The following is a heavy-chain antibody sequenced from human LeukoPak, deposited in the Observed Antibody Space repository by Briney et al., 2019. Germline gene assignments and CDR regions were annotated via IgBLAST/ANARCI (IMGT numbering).Heavy chain of an antibody. CDR1: EYIFSTYY. D-gene: IGHD3-9*01. J-gene: IGHJ4*01. Sequence: ASVKVSYTPSEYIFSTYYMLWGRQAPGQGLEWMGIINPSGGSTSYAQKFQGRVTMTRDTSTSTVYMELSILRSEDTAVYYCARDWGLRYFDWLSGYYLEFGGQGTLGTVSS. V-gene: IGHV1-46*01. CDR3: ARDWGLRYFDWLSGYYLEF. CDR2: INPSGGST.